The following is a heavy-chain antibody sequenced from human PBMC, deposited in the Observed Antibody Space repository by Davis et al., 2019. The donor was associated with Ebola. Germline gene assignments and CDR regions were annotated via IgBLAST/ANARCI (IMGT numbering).Heavy chain of an antibody. J-gene: IGHJ6*02. CDR3: AGSRYYYYGMDV. Sequence: GESLKISCKGSGYSFTSYWISWVRQMPGKGLEWMGRIDPSDSYTNYSPSFQGHVTIPADKSISTAYLQWSSLKASDTAMYYCAGSRYYYYGMDVWGQGTTVTVSS. CDR2: IDPSDSYT. CDR1: GYSFTSYW. V-gene: IGHV5-10-1*01.